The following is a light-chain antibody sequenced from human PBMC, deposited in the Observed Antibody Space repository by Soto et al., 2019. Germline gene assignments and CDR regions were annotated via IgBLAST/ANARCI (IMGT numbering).Light chain of an antibody. V-gene: IGKV3-20*01. Sequence: IVLTQSPGTLSLSPGERATLSCRASQSVGSNFLAWYQQKPGQAPRLLIYGASSRATGIPDRFSGSGSGTDFTLTISSLQPDDFATYYCQQYNSYRTFGQGTKVDIK. CDR1: QSVGSNF. CDR3: QQYNSYRT. CDR2: GAS. J-gene: IGKJ1*01.